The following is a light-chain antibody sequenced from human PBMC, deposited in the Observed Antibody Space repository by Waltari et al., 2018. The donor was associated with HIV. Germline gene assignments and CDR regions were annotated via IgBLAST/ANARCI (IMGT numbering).Light chain of an antibody. CDR1: SFNIGRNY. V-gene: IGLV1-47*01. Sequence: QSVVIQPPSASGTPGQRVTISCTGNSFNIGRNYVYWYQQFPGTAPKFLIHRNNQRPSGVPDRFSASKSGTSASLAISGLRSEDEANYYCATWDDSLSAVVFGEGTKLTVL. CDR2: RNN. CDR3: ATWDDSLSAVV. J-gene: IGLJ2*01.